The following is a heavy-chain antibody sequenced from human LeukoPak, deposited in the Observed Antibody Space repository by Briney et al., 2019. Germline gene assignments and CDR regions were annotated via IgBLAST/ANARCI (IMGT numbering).Heavy chain of an antibody. CDR1: GGSISSGGYY. V-gene: IGHV4-31*03. Sequence: SETLSLTCTVSGGSISSGGYYWSWIRQHPGKGLEWIGYIYYSGSTYYNPSLKSRVTISVDTSKNQFSLKLSSVTAADTAVYYCARDRAYWSGYYSPRYYYYGMDVWAKGPRSPSP. J-gene: IGHJ6*02. CDR2: IYYSGST. D-gene: IGHD3-3*01. CDR3: ARDRAYWSGYYSPRYYYYGMDV.